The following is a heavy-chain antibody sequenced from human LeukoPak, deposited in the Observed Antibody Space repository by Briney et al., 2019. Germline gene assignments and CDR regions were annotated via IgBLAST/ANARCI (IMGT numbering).Heavy chain of an antibody. CDR3: ARVSLSGDYRVDY. CDR1: GGSISSGGYY. D-gene: IGHD4-17*01. CDR2: IYYSGST. J-gene: IGHJ4*02. V-gene: IGHV4-31*03. Sequence: SETLSLTCTVSGGSISSGGYYWSWLRQHPGTGLEWIGYIYYSGSTYYNPSLKSRVTISVDTSKNQFSLKLSSVTAADTAVYYCARVSLSGDYRVDYWGQGTLVTVSS.